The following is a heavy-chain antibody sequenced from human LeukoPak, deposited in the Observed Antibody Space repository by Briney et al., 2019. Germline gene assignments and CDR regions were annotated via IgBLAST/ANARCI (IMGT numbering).Heavy chain of an antibody. CDR1: GFSFSIYG. D-gene: IGHD1-26*01. V-gene: IGHV3-23*01. CDR3: AKDREWGWELLHDAFDI. CDR2: ISGSGSST. J-gene: IGHJ3*02. Sequence: PGGSLRLSCAASGFSFSIYGMSWVRQAPGKGLEWVSVISGSGSSTYYADSVKGRFTISRDNSKNTLYLQMNSLRAEDTAVYYCAKDREWGWELLHDAFDIWGQGTMVTVSS.